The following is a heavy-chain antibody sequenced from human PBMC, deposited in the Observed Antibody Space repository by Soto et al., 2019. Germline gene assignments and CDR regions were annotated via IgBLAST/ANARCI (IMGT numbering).Heavy chain of an antibody. J-gene: IGHJ4*02. D-gene: IGHD2-15*01. CDR3: DTYQKGSKWNYFEK. V-gene: IGHV4-39*01. CDR1: VFSISGSYYY. Sequence: SATXSLTCSFAVFSISGSYYYLCWLRQSPGKGPEWIGSVFYTGFTSYNPSLESRVSVSLDTSKNQFSLKVSGVSAADTAVHYCDTYQKGSKWNYFEKCGQGALVNVYS. CDR2: VFYTGFT.